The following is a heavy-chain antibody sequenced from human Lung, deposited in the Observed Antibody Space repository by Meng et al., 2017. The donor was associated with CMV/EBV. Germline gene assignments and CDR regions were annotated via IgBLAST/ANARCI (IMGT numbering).Heavy chain of an antibody. CDR3: AKGGWSKPPNWL. Sequence: GGSLRLXCAGSGFTFSGYAMSWVRQAPGKGLEWVSAISGSGGSTCYADSVKGRFTISRDNSKNTLYLQMNSLRAEDTAVYYCAKGGWSKPPNWLWGQGTLVXVSS. CDR1: GFTFSGYA. J-gene: IGHJ4*02. D-gene: IGHD2-8*02. V-gene: IGHV3-23*01. CDR2: ISGSGGST.